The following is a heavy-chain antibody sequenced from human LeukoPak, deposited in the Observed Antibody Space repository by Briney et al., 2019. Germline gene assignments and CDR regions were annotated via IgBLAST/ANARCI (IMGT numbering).Heavy chain of an antibody. CDR3: ARALSGYYY. J-gene: IGHJ4*02. Sequence: GGSLRLSCSASGFTFSSYAMHWVRQAPGKGLEYVSAISSNGGSTYYADSVKGRFTISRDNAQNSLYLQMNSLRAEDTAVYYCARALSGYYYWGQGTLVTVSS. CDR1: GFTFSSYA. CDR2: ISSNGGST. V-gene: IGHV3-64*04. D-gene: IGHD3-3*01.